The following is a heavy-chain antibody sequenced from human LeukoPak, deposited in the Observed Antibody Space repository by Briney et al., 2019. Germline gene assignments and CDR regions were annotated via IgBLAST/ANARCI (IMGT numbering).Heavy chain of an antibody. CDR2: IYHSGST. J-gene: IGHJ4*02. V-gene: IGHV4-30-2*01. D-gene: IGHD6-13*01. CDR1: GGSISSGGYY. Sequence: SETLSLTCTVSGGSISSGGYYWSWIRQPPGKGLEWIGYIYHSGSTYYNPSLKSRVTISVDRSKNQFSLKLSSVTAADTAVYYCAGAEGSSSWPLDYWGQGTLVTVSS. CDR3: AGAEGSSSWPLDY.